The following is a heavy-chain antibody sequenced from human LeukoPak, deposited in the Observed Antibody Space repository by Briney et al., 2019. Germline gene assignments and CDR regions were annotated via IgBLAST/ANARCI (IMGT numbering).Heavy chain of an antibody. CDR2: IYPGDSDT. CDR3: ARTMVRGVIRTRNWFDP. V-gene: IGHV5-51*01. D-gene: IGHD3-10*01. J-gene: IGHJ5*02. CDR1: GYSFTSYW. Sequence: GESLKISCKGSGYSFTSYWIGWVRQMPGKGLEWMGIIYPGDSDTRYSPSFQGQVTISADKSISTAYLQWSSLKASDTAMYYCARTMVRGVIRTRNWFDPWGQGTLVTVSS.